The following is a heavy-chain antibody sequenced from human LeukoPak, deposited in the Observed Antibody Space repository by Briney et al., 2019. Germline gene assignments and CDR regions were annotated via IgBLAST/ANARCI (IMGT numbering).Heavy chain of an antibody. V-gene: IGHV3-30*03. Sequence: GGSLRLSCAASGFTFSSYGMHWVRQAPGKGLEGVALISYDGSNKYYADSVKGRFTISRDNSKNTLYLQMNSLRAEDTAVYYCARVPYGSGTYTDYWGQGTLVTVSP. J-gene: IGHJ4*02. CDR3: ARVPYGSGTYTDY. D-gene: IGHD3-10*01. CDR1: GFTFSSYG. CDR2: ISYDGSNK.